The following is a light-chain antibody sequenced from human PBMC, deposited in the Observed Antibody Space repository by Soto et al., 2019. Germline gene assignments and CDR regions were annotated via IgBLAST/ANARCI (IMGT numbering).Light chain of an antibody. J-gene: IGLJ1*01. V-gene: IGLV2-14*01. CDR1: SSDVGGYNY. CDR2: DVS. CDR3: SSYTSSSTLFV. Sequence: QSVLTHPASVSGSPGHSITISCTGTSSDVGGYNYVSWYQQHPGKAPKLMIYDVSNRPSGVSNRFSGSKSGNTASLTISGLQAEDEADYYCSSYTSSSTLFVFGTGTKVTVL.